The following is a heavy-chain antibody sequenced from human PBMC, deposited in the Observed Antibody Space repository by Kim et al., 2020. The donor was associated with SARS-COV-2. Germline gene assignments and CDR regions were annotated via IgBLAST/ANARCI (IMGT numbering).Heavy chain of an antibody. D-gene: IGHD6-19*01. J-gene: IGHJ5*02. CDR1: GGSISSSSYY. CDR2: IYYSGST. V-gene: IGHV4-39*07. Sequence: SETLSLTCTVSGGSISSSSYYWGWIRQPPGKGLEWIGSIYYSGSTYYNPSLKSRVTISVDTSKNQFSLKLSSVTAADTAVYYCARGGAVARQFDPLGQGT. CDR3: ARGGAVARQFDP.